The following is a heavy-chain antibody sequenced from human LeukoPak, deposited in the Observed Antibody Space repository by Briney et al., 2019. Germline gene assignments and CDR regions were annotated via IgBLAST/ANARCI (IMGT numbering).Heavy chain of an antibody. V-gene: IGHV4-31*03. CDR1: GGSISSSSYY. D-gene: IGHD2-21*01. Sequence: KPSETLSLTCTVSGGSISSSSYYWGWVRQHPGKGLEWIGYIYYSGSTYYNPSLKSRVTISVDTSKNQFSLKLSSVTAADTAVYYCARDRAGGATRDYYYGMDVWGQGTTVTVSS. J-gene: IGHJ6*02. CDR3: ARDRAGGATRDYYYGMDV. CDR2: IYYSGST.